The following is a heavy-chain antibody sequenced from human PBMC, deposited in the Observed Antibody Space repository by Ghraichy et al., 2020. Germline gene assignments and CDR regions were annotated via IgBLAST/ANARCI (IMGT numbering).Heavy chain of an antibody. CDR1: GVSINSDY. V-gene: IGHV4-59*08. Sequence: SQTLSLTCTVSGVSINSDYWSWIRQPPGKGLEWIGYKSYSGSTNYNPSLKSRVTISVDKNQFSLKLSSGTAADTAVYYCARNSGWYRADLWGRGTLVTVS. CDR2: KSYSGST. CDR3: ARNSGWYRADL. J-gene: IGHJ2*01. D-gene: IGHD6-19*01.